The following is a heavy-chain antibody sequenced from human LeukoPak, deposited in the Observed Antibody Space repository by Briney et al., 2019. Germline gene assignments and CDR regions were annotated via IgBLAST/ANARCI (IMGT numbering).Heavy chain of an antibody. CDR1: GFIFSYYG. V-gene: IGHV3-30*02. D-gene: IGHD3-10*01. Sequence: GGSLRLSCTASGFIFSYYGMHWVRQAPGKGLEWVAFIRYDGKDKFYAESVKGRFTISRDTSRNTLYLQMSSLRAEDTAMYYCAKDLMRDRWFGESWGQGTLVTVSS. J-gene: IGHJ5*02. CDR2: IRYDGKDK. CDR3: AKDLMRDRWFGES.